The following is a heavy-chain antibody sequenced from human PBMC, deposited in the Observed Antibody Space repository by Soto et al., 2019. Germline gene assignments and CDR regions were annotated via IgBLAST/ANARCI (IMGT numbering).Heavy chain of an antibody. CDR1: GYTFTGYY. V-gene: IGHV1-2*04. D-gene: IGHD3-3*01. CDR3: ARGAKNTIFGVDNWFDP. J-gene: IGHJ5*02. Sequence: ASVKVSCKASGYTFTGYYMHWVRQAPGQGLEWMGWINPNSGGTNYAQKFQGWVTTTRDTSISTAYMELSRLRSDDTAVYYCARGAKNTIFGVDNWFDPWGQGTLVTVSS. CDR2: INPNSGGT.